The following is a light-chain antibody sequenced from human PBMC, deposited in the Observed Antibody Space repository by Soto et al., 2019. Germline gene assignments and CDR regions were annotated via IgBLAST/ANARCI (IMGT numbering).Light chain of an antibody. J-gene: IGKJ1*01. V-gene: IGKV3-15*01. Sequence: EIVMTQSPATLSVSPGERATLSCRASQSVNSNLAWYQQKPGQAPRLLIYGASTRATGIPARFSGSGSGTEFTLTISSLQSEDFAVYYCQQYNNWLPWTFGQGTKVEIK. CDR2: GAS. CDR3: QQYNNWLPWT. CDR1: QSVNSN.